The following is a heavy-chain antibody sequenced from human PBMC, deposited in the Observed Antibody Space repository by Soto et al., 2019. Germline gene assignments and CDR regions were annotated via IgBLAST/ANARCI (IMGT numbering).Heavy chain of an antibody. D-gene: IGHD1-26*01. Sequence: EVQLVESGGGLVQPGGSLRLSCAASKFTFSRYWMHWVRQTPGKGLMWVARINTDGSRTTYADSVKGRFTISRDNAKTTVFLEMNSLRADDTAVYYCARVASGSYDWFDPWGQGTLVTVSS. V-gene: IGHV3-74*03. CDR1: KFTFSRYW. CDR3: ARVASGSYDWFDP. J-gene: IGHJ5*02. CDR2: INTDGSRT.